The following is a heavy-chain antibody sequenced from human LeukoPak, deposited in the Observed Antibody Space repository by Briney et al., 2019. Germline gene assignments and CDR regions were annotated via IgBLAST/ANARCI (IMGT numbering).Heavy chain of an antibody. J-gene: IGHJ6*02. CDR1: GYTFTSYG. CDR3: ARDQGEGYYYGSGTTTPYYYGMDV. D-gene: IGHD3-10*01. V-gene: IGHV1-18*01. CDR2: ISAYNGNT. Sequence: GASVKVSCKASGYTFTSYGISWVRQAPGQGLEWMGWISAYNGNTDYAQKFQGRVTMTTDTSTSTAYMDLRSLRSDDTAVYYCARDQGEGYYYGSGTTTPYYYGMDVWGQGTTVTVSS.